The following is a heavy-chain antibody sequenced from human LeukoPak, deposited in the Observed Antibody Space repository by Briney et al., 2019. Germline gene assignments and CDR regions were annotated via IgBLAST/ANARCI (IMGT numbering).Heavy chain of an antibody. Sequence: SETVSLTCTVSGGSISSSDHYWGWIRQPPGKGLEWIGSIYYSGSTYYNPSLKSRVTISVDTSKNQFSLRVNSVTAADTAVYYCARQGKTDGSQYFQHWGQGTLVTVSS. CDR3: ARQGKTDGSQYFQH. D-gene: IGHD2-15*01. CDR1: GGSISSSDHY. CDR2: IYYSGST. V-gene: IGHV4-39*01. J-gene: IGHJ1*01.